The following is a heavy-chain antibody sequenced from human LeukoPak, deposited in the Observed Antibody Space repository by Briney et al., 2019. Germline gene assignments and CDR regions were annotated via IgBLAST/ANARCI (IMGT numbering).Heavy chain of an antibody. D-gene: IGHD3-10*02. J-gene: IGHJ5*02. V-gene: IGHV1-3*01. CDR2: INAGNGNT. Sequence: ASVKVSCKASGYTFTSYAMHWVRQAPGQRLEWMGWINAGNGNTKYSQKFQGRVTITRDTSASTAYMELSSLRSEDTAVYYCAREKRYYYVPFDPWGQGTLVTVSS. CDR3: AREKRYYYVPFDP. CDR1: GYTFTSYA.